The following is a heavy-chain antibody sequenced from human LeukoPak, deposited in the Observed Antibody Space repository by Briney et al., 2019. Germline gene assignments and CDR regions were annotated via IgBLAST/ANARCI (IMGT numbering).Heavy chain of an antibody. Sequence: GASVKFSCKASGGTFSRYAISWVRPAPGQGLEWMGRIIPILGIANYAQKFQGRVTITADKSTSTTYMELSNLRSEDTAVYYCARDATYYYDSSGYSNDVDYWGQGTLVTVSS. CDR1: GGTFSRYA. CDR2: IIPILGIA. V-gene: IGHV1-69*04. J-gene: IGHJ4*02. D-gene: IGHD3-22*01. CDR3: ARDATYYYDSSGYSNDVDY.